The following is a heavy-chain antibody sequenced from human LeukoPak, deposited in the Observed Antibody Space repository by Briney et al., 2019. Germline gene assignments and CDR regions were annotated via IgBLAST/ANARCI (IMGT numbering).Heavy chain of an antibody. J-gene: IGHJ3*02. CDR2: ISSSSSYI. V-gene: IGHV3-21*04. Sequence: GGSLRLSCAASGFTFSSYSMNWVRQAPGKGLEWVSSISSSSSYIYYADSVKGRFTISRDNAKNSLYLQMNSLRIEDMALYYCAKEIGIAVAGTESNAFDIWGQGTMVTVSS. D-gene: IGHD6-19*01. CDR3: AKEIGIAVAGTESNAFDI. CDR1: GFTFSSYS.